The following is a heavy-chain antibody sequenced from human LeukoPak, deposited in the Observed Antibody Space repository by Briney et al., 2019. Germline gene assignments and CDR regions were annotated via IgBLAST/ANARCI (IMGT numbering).Heavy chain of an antibody. CDR2: IYTSGST. D-gene: IGHD1-26*01. CDR1: GGSISSGSYY. CDR3: AGGSYPDWFDP. V-gene: IGHV4-61*02. Sequence: SQTLSLTCTVSGGSISSGSYYWSWIRQPAGKELEWIGRIYTSGSTNYNPSLKSRVTISVDTSKNQFSLKLSSVTAADTAVYYCAGGSYPDWFDPWGQGTLGTVSS. J-gene: IGHJ5*02.